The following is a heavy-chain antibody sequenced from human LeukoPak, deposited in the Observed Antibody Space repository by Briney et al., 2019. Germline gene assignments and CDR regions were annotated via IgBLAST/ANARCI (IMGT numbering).Heavy chain of an antibody. D-gene: IGHD3-22*01. V-gene: IGHV4-38-2*02. CDR1: GGSFSGYY. CDR3: ARDYYYDSSGYSGYPLINAFDI. J-gene: IGHJ3*02. CDR2: IYHSGST. Sequence: SETLSLTCAVYGGSFSGYYWGWIRQPPGKGLEWIGSIYHSGSTYYNPSLKSRVTISVDTSKNQFSLKLSSVTAADTAVYYCARDYYYDSSGYSGYPLINAFDIWGQGTMVTVSS.